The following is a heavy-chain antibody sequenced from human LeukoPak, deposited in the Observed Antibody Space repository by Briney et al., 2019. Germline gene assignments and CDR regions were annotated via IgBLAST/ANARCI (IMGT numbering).Heavy chain of an antibody. V-gene: IGHV3-23*01. CDR3: AKDSSSYDWGYMDV. J-gene: IGHJ6*03. CDR1: GFTFSTYW. Sequence: GGSLRLSCAASGFTFSTYWMSWVRQAPGKGLEWVSLIGGSDGRTRYADSVKGRFTISRDNSKYTLYLQMNSLRAEDTAVYYCAKDSSSYDWGYMDVWGKGTTVTISS. CDR2: IGGSDGRT. D-gene: IGHD3-22*01.